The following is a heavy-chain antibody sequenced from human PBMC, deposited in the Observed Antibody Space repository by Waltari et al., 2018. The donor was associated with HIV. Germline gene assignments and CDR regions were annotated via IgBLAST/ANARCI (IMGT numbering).Heavy chain of an antibody. V-gene: IGHV1-18*01. Sequence: QVQLVQSGAEVKKPGASVKVSCKASGYTFTSDGISWVRQAPGQGLGRRGWVRADNGNTNFAQELQGRVSMTTDTSTSTAYMELRSLRSDDTAVYYCARINCTSVSCYASLDYWGQGTLVTVSS. CDR2: VRADNGNT. J-gene: IGHJ4*02. CDR3: ARINCTSVSCYASLDY. CDR1: GYTFTSDG. D-gene: IGHD2-2*01.